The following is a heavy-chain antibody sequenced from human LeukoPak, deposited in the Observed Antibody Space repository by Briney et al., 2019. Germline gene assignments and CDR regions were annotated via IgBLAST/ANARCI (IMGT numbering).Heavy chain of an antibody. V-gene: IGHV1-69*13. Sequence: GASVKVSCKASGGTFSSYAISWVRQAPGQGLEWMGGIIPIFGTANYAQKFQGRVTITADESTSTAYMELSSLRSEDTAVYYCARASIVVVPAALHNDAFDIWGQGTMVTVSS. J-gene: IGHJ3*02. CDR1: GGTFSSYA. CDR2: IIPIFGTA. D-gene: IGHD2-2*01. CDR3: ARASIVVVPAALHNDAFDI.